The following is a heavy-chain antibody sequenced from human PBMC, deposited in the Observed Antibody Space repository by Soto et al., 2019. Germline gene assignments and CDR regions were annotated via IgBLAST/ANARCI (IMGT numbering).Heavy chain of an antibody. D-gene: IGHD6-13*01. CDR3: AKRGRSPPLTLAAAGKSYTPRGFDP. Sequence: ASEPLSLTCAVYGGSFSGYYWSWIRQPPGKGLEWIGEINHSGSTNYNPSLKSRVTISVDTSKNQFSLKLSSVTAADTAVYYCAKRGRSPPLTLAAAGKSYTPRGFDPWGQGTLVTVSS. CDR1: GGSFSGYY. CDR2: INHSGST. J-gene: IGHJ5*02. V-gene: IGHV4-34*01.